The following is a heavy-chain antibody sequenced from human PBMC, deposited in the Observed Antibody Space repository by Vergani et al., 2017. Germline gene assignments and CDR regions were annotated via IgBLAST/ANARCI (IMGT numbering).Heavy chain of an antibody. J-gene: IGHJ4*02. D-gene: IGHD1-1*01. CDR3: ARCRFPGLERTYDY. CDR2: IITIFGTA. Sequence: QVQLVQSGAEVKKPGSSVKVSCKASGGTFSSYAITWVRQAPGQGLEWMGGIITIFGTANYAQKFQGRVSITADESTRTAYMELSSLRSDDTAVYYCARCRFPGLERTYDYWGQGTLVTVSS. V-gene: IGHV1-69*12. CDR1: GGTFSSYA.